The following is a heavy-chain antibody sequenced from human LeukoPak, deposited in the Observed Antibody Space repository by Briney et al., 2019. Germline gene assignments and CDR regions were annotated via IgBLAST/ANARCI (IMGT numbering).Heavy chain of an antibody. CDR1: RGSVTTYS. CDR3: ARDLTLTVAFDI. V-gene: IGHV4-4*07. D-gene: IGHD3-16*01. Sequence: SETLSLTCTVSRGSVTTYSWSWIRQPAGKGLEWIGRLFGSGDTNFNPSLKTRVTMSSDESKNQFSLHLRSVTAADTAVYFCARDLTLTVAFDIWGQGTVVTVPS. J-gene: IGHJ3*02. CDR2: LFGSGDT.